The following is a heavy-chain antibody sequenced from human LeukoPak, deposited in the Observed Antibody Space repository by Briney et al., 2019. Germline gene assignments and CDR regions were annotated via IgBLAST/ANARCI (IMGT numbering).Heavy chain of an antibody. J-gene: IGHJ4*02. CDR2: INHSGST. D-gene: IGHD2-2*01. CDR3: ARVPYCSSTSCWGYFDY. V-gene: IGHV4-34*01. CDR1: GGSFSGYY. Sequence: SETLSLTCAVYGGSFSGYYWSWIRQPPGKGLEWIGEINHSGSTNYNPSLKSRVTIPVDTSKNQFSLKLSSVTAADTAVYYCARVPYCSSTSCWGYFDYWGQGTLVTVSS.